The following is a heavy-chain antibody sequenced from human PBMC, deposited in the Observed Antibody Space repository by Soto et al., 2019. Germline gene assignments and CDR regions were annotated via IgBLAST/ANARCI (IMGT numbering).Heavy chain of an antibody. CDR2: ISWNSGNI. D-gene: IGHD6-19*01. CDR3: AKDPYSSGWYQEIDY. CDR1: GFTFDDYA. Sequence: GGSLRLSCAASGFTFDDYAMHWVRQAPGKGLEWVSGISWNSGNIGYADSVKGRFTISRDNAKNSLYLQMNSLRAEDTALYYCAKDPYSSGWYQEIDYWGQGTLVTVSS. V-gene: IGHV3-9*01. J-gene: IGHJ4*02.